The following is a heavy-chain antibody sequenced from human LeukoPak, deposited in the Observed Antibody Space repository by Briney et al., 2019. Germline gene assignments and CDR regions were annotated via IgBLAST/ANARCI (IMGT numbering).Heavy chain of an antibody. V-gene: IGHV1-69*01. CDR2: IIPIFGTA. CDR1: GGTFSSYA. J-gene: IGHJ4*02. D-gene: IGHD5-12*01. CDR3: ARASVGYSGYDYFDY. Sequence: SSVKVSCKASGGTFSSYAISWVRQAPGQGLEWMGGIIPIFGTANYAQKFQGRVTITADESTSTAYMELSSLRSEDTAVYYCARASVGYSGYDYFDYWGQGTLVTASS.